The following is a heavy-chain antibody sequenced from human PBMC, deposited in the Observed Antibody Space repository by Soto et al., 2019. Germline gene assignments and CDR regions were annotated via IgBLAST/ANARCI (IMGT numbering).Heavy chain of an antibody. CDR1: GFTFSSYA. CDR3: ARDVIAAATYNIDY. CDR2: ISSDGGNK. J-gene: IGHJ4*02. V-gene: IGHV3-30-3*01. Sequence: QVQLVESGGGVVQPGRSLRLSCAASGFTFSSYAMHWVRQAPGKGLEWVAIISSDGGNKYYADSVKGRFTISRDNSKNTLYLQMNSLRPEDTAVYYCARDVIAAATYNIDYWGQGTLVTVSS. D-gene: IGHD6-25*01.